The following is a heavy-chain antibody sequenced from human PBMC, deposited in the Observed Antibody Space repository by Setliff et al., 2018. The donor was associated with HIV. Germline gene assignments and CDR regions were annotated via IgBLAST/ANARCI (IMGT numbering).Heavy chain of an antibody. CDR3: VRDFEYWSGVFVWGYFHF. J-gene: IGHJ4*02. Sequence: GGSLRLCCSSYGFTFSSFSMHWVRQAPGKGLQYVAGINGNGQTTYYVDSVKGRFTISRDNSKNTLSLQLNSLRPEDTAMYHCVRDFEYWSGVFVWGYFHFWGQGTPVTVSS. D-gene: IGHD3-3*01. CDR2: INGNGQTT. CDR1: GFTFSSFS. V-gene: IGHV3-64D*08.